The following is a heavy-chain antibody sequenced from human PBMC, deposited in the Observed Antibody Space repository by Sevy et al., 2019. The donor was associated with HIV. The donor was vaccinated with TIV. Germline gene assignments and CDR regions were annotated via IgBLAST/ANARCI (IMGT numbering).Heavy chain of an antibody. Sequence: SETLSLTCNVSGYSITSDYYWGWIRQPPGKGLEWIGTIYHTGPTYYNPSLRSRVNLSVDTSKNHFSLNVSSVTAADTAIYFCARASHFDGTNFRHGWFYFESWGQGILVTVSS. V-gene: IGHV4-38-2*02. D-gene: IGHD2-15*01. CDR2: IYHTGPT. CDR3: ARASHFDGTNFRHGWFYFES. J-gene: IGHJ4*02. CDR1: GYSITSDYY.